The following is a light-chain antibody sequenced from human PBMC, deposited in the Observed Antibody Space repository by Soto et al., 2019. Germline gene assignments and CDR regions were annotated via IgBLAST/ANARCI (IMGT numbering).Light chain of an antibody. V-gene: IGLV2-14*01. CDR2: EAR. Sequence: QSALTQPASVSGSPGQSITISCMGTSTDVGGYDYVSWYQQHPGKAPKLLIYEARSRPSGVSPRFSGSKSGNTATLTISGLQAEDEADYYCGSYSSSTTPLVFGTGTKLTVL. CDR3: GSYSSSTTPLV. J-gene: IGLJ1*01. CDR1: STDVGGYDY.